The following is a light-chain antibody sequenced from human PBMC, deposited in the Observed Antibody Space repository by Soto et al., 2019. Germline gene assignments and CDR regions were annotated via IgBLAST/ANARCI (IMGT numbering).Light chain of an antibody. CDR2: AAS. V-gene: IGKV1-39*01. Sequence: DIQMTQSPSSLSASVGERVTITCRASQSISSYLNWYQQKPGKAPKLLIYAASSLQSGVPSRFSGSGSGTDFTLTISSLQPEDFATYYCQQSYSTLGTFGQGTKVDI. CDR3: QQSYSTLGT. J-gene: IGKJ1*01. CDR1: QSISSY.